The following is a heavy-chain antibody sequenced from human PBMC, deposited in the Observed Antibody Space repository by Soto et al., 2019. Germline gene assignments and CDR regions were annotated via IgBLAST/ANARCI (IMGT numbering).Heavy chain of an antibody. V-gene: IGHV3-23*01. CDR1: GFTFSSYA. CDR2: ISTSGGST. Sequence: EVQLLESGGGLVQPGGSLRLSCAASGFTFSSYAMSWVRQAPGKGLEWVSSISTSGGSTYYADSVKGRFTISRDNSNNTLYLQMNSLRAGDTAVFYCSLSDRYFGMGVWGLGTTVTVSS. J-gene: IGHJ6*02. CDR3: SLSDRYFGMGV.